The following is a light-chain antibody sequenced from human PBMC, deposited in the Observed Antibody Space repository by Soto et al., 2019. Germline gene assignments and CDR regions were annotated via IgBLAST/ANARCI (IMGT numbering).Light chain of an antibody. CDR1: RGISSN. J-gene: IGKJ5*01. Sequence: IVMTQSPATLSVSPGERATLSCRSSRGISSNLAWYQQKPGQAPRLLIYDASNRATGIPARFSGSGSGTDFTLTISSLEPEDFALYYCQQRTNWPPATFGQGTRLEIK. CDR3: QQRTNWPPAT. V-gene: IGKV3-11*01. CDR2: DAS.